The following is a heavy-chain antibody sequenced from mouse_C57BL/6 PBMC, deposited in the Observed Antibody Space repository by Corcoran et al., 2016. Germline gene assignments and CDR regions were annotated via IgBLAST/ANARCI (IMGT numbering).Heavy chain of an antibody. CDR2: INPNNGGT. Sequence: EVQLQQSGPELVKPGASVKISCKASGYTFTDYYMNWVKQSHGKSLEWIGDINPNNGGTSYNQKFKSKATLTVDKSSSTAYMELRSLTSEDSAVYYCARQTAYWGQGTLVTVSA. V-gene: IGHV1-26*01. CDR3: ARQTAY. J-gene: IGHJ3*01. CDR1: GYTFTDYY.